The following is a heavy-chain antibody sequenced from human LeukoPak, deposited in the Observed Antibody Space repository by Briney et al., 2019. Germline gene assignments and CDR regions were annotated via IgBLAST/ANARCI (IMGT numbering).Heavy chain of an antibody. Sequence: GGSLTLSCAASGFTFCSFRMHWVPPAPGKGLEGVADLSYDGSNKYYADSVKGRFTISRDNSKNTLYLQMNSLTAEDTAVYYCAKDAMDYAYDSSTFDYWGQGTLVTVSS. CDR3: AKDAMDYAYDSSTFDY. V-gene: IGHV3-30*18. CDR1: GFTFCSFR. J-gene: IGHJ4*02. CDR2: LSYDGSNK. D-gene: IGHD3-22*01.